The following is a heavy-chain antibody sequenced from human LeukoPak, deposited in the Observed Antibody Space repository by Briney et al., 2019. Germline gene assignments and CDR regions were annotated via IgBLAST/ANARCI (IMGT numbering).Heavy chain of an antibody. J-gene: IGHJ4*02. CDR3: AKALSRNSGWYYFDY. CDR1: EFTFSAYG. CDR2: ISYDASVK. D-gene: IGHD6-19*01. V-gene: IGHV3-30*18. Sequence: GGSLRLSCAASEFTFSAYGMHWVRQAPGKGLEWVAVISYDASVKYYADSVKGRFTISRDNSESTLYLQMNSLRPEDTAVYYCAKALSRNSGWYYFDYWGQGALVTVSS.